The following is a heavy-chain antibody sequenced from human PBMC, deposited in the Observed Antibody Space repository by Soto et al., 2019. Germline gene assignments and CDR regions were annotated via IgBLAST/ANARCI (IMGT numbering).Heavy chain of an antibody. Sequence: QVQLVQSGDEVKKPGASVKVSCKASGYIFVTYGIAWVRQAPGQGLEWMGWISPYTGNTNSATKVQGRLTMTTDTATSTAYMDLGSLTSDDTAVYYCVMVDNFVTPTPQDVWGQGTTVNVS. D-gene: IGHD3-16*02. CDR2: ISPYTGNT. V-gene: IGHV1-18*01. J-gene: IGHJ6*02. CDR3: VMVDNFVTPTPQDV. CDR1: GYIFVTYG.